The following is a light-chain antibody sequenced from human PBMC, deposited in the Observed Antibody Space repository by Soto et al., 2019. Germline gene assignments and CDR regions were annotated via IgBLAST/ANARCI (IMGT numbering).Light chain of an antibody. CDR1: QGISNY. Sequence: DIQMTQSPSSLSASVGDRVTITCRTSQGISNYLAWYQQKPGKVPKLLIYAASTLQSGVPSRFSGSGSGTDFTLTISSLQPEDVATYYCQKYNSAPPLTFGGGTKVEIK. J-gene: IGKJ4*01. V-gene: IGKV1-27*01. CDR3: QKYNSAPPLT. CDR2: AAS.